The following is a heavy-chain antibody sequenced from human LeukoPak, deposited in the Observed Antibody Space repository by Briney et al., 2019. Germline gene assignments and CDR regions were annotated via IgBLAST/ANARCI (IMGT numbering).Heavy chain of an antibody. Sequence: GGSLRLSCAASGFTFSSYAMSWVRQAPGKGLEWVSAISGSGGSTYYADSVKGRFTISRDNSKNTLYLQMNSLRAEDTAVYYCAKSTVTYYYDSSATEGAFDIWGQGTMVTVSS. V-gene: IGHV3-23*01. CDR1: GFTFSSYA. D-gene: IGHD3-22*01. CDR2: ISGSGGST. CDR3: AKSTVTYYYDSSATEGAFDI. J-gene: IGHJ3*02.